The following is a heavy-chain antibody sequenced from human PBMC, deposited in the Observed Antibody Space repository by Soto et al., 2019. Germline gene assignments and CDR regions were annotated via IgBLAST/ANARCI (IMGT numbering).Heavy chain of an antibody. J-gene: IGHJ4*02. V-gene: IGHV3-53*01. CDR1: GFTVSSNH. CDR2: IYSSGST. Sequence: PGGFLRLSCAAFGFTVSSNHMNWVRQAPGKGLECVSVIYSSGSTYYADSVKGRFTISRDNSKNTLYLQMNSLRAEDTAVYYCARVVTGFDYWGQGTPVTVSS. CDR3: ARVVTGFDY. D-gene: IGHD2-21*02.